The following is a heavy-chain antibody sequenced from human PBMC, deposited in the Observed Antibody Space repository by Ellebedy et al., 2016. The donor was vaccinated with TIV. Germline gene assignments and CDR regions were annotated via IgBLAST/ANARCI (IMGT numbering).Heavy chain of an antibody. D-gene: IGHD6-13*01. CDR3: ARDLKKRAAAGTELDY. J-gene: IGHJ4*02. Sequence: GESLKISCAASGFNISRHWMSWVRQGPGKGLEWVANINQDGSEKNYVDSVRGRFTISRDNAKNSLYLQMNSLRAEDTAVYYCARDLKKRAAAGTELDYWGQGTLVTVSS. CDR1: GFNISRHW. V-gene: IGHV3-7*01. CDR2: INQDGSEK.